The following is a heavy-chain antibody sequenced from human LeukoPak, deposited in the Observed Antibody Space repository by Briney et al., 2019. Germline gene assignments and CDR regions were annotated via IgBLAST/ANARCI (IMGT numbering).Heavy chain of an antibody. CDR1: GGTFSSYA. J-gene: IGHJ3*02. D-gene: IGHD4-17*01. CDR2: IIPIFGTA. V-gene: IGHV1-69*01. CDR3: ARSPRTTPLELFDI. Sequence: GASVKVSCKASGGTFSSYAISWVRQAPGQGLEWMGGIIPIFGTANYAQKFQGRVTITADESTSTAYMELSSLRSEDTAVYYCARSPRTTPLELFDIWGQGTMVTVSS.